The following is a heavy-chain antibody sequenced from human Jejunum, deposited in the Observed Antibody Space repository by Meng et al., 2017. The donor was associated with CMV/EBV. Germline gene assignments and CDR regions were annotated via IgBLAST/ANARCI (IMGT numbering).Heavy chain of an antibody. CDR3: TMPAAGTPPQYFQH. CDR1: GFTFSDYP. V-gene: IGHV3-23*01. CDR2: INGSGDNT. Sequence: VQLLESGGGLVQPGGSLRLSCSASGFTFSDYPMTWVRQPPGKGLEWVSGINGSGDNTYHADSVKGRFTISRDNSKNTLYLQMNSLRAEDTALYYCTMPAAGTPPQYFQHWGQGTLVTVSS. D-gene: IGHD6-13*01. J-gene: IGHJ1*01.